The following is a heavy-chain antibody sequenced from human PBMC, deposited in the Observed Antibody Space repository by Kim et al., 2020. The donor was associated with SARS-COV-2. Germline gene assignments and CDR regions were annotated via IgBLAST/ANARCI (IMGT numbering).Heavy chain of an antibody. J-gene: IGHJ6*02. V-gene: IGHV4-39*07. CDR1: GGSISSSSYY. CDR2: IYYSGST. Sequence: SETLSLTCTVSGGSISSSSYYWGWIRQPPGKGLEWIGSIYYSGSTYYNPSLKSRVTISVDTSKNQFSLKLSSVTAADTAVYYCARGRGSNYYYYYGMDVWGQGTTVTVSS. D-gene: IGHD3-10*01. CDR3: ARGRGSNYYYYYGMDV.